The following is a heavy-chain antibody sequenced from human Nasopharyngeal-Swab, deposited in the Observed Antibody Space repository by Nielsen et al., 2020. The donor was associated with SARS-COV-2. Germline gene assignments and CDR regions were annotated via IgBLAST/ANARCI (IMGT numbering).Heavy chain of an antibody. CDR1: GGTFSSYA. D-gene: IGHD2-15*01. CDR2: IIPILGIA. Sequence: SVKVSCKASGGTFSSYAISWVRQAPGQGLEWTGGIIPILGIANYAQKFQGRVTITADKSTSTAYMELSSLRSEDTAVYYCATEPATGYCSGGSCYRFDYWGQGTLVTVSS. CDR3: ATEPATGYCSGGSCYRFDY. J-gene: IGHJ4*02. V-gene: IGHV1-69*10.